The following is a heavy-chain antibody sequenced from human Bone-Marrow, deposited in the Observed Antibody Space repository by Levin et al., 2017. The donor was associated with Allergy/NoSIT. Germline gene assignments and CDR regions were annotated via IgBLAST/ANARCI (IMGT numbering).Heavy chain of an antibody. J-gene: IGHJ3*02. V-gene: IGHV3-53*01. CDR2: IYSGGST. CDR1: GFTVSSNY. Sequence: SCAASGFTVSSNYMSWVRQAPGKGLEWVSVIYSGGSTYYADSVKGRFTISRYNSKNTLYLQMNSLRAEDTAVYYCARGQPRTTDYYDSSGQNGGAFDSWGKGTMVTVSS. D-gene: IGHD3-22*01. CDR3: ARGQPRTTDYYDSSGQNGGAFDS.